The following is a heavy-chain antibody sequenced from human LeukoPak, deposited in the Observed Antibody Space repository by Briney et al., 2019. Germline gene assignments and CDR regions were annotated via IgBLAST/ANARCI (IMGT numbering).Heavy chain of an antibody. Sequence: PGGSLRLSCGTCGYTFSDYSMNWVRQAPGKGLEWVSSISRSSRHVYYGGSVKGRFTIYRDNAKNSLFLQMNSLRAEDMAVYYCVRDFMGMGGTTAYLHHWGQGTLVTVSS. J-gene: IGHJ1*01. CDR3: VRDFMGMGGTTAYLHH. CDR1: GYTFSDYS. CDR2: ISRSSRHV. D-gene: IGHD1-1*01. V-gene: IGHV3-21*01.